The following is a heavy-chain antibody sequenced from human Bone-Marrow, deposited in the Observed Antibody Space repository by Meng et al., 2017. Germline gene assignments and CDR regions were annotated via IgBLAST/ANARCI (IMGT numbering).Heavy chain of an antibody. D-gene: IGHD6-19*01. Sequence: GESLKISCAASGFTFSNAWMSWVRQAPGKGLEWVSVIYSGGSTYYADSVKGRFTISRDNSKNTLYLQMNSLRAEDTAVYYCARGGSSGWYPDNYYYYGMDVWGQGTTVTVSS. CDR3: ARGGSSGWYPDNYYYYGMDV. J-gene: IGHJ6*02. V-gene: IGHV3-66*02. CDR2: IYSGGST. CDR1: GFTFSNAW.